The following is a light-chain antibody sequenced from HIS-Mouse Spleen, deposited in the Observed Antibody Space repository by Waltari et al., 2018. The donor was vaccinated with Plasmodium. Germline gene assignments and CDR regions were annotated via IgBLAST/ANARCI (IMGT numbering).Light chain of an antibody. CDR1: ALPKKY. J-gene: IGLJ3*02. Sequence: SYELTQPPSVSVSRGQTARTTCAGDALPKKYAYWDQKKSSQAPWLGIYEDRKRPPGTTERISGASTRTMTTLTISGAQVEDEAVNYSYSTDSSGNHRVFGGGTKLTVL. CDR3: YSTDSSGNHRV. V-gene: IGLV3-10*01. CDR2: EDR.